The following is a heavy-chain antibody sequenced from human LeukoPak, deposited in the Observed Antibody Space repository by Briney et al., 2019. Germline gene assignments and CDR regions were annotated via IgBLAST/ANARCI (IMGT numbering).Heavy chain of an antibody. V-gene: IGHV3-30*04. CDR1: GFSFSEYA. CDR3: ARAQGADYYYYYMDV. J-gene: IGHJ6*03. CDR2: LSYDGSET. Sequence: GGSLRLSCAASGFSFSEYAMHWVRQAPGKGLEWVAVLSYDGSETYYKDSVKGRFTISRDNAKNSLYLQMNSLRAEDTAVYYCARAQGADYYYYYMDVWGKGTTVTVSS. D-gene: IGHD1-26*01.